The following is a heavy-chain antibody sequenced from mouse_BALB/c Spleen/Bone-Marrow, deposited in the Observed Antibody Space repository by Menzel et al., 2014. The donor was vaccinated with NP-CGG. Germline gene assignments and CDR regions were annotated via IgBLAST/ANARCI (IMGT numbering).Heavy chain of an antibody. CDR1: GYTFTDYA. D-gene: IGHD2-14*01. CDR3: ARGNRYDGAWFAY. J-gene: IGHJ3*01. Sequence: VQLQQSGPELVRPGVSVEISCKGSGYTFTDYAMHWVKQSHAKSLEWIGVISTYSGNTNYNQKFKGKATMTLDKSSSTAYMELARLTSEDSAIYYCARGNRYDGAWFAYWGQGTLVTVSA. CDR2: ISTYSGNT. V-gene: IGHV1-67*01.